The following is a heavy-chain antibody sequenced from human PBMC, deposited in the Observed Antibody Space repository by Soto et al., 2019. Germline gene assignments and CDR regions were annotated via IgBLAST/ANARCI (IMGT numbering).Heavy chain of an antibody. Sequence: SETLSLTCAVYGGSFSGYYWSWIRQPPGKGLEWIGEINHSGSTNYNPSLKSRVTVSVDTSKNQFSLKLSSVTAADTAVYYCAYTGGFGELPGNWGQGTLVTVSS. V-gene: IGHV4-34*01. CDR3: AYTGGFGELPGN. CDR2: INHSGST. CDR1: GGSFSGYY. D-gene: IGHD1-26*01. J-gene: IGHJ4*02.